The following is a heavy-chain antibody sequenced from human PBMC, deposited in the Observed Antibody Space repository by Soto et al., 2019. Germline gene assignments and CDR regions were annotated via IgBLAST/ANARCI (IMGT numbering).Heavy chain of an antibody. CDR3: ARPYSGSYQFLVFDP. CDR1: GYTFTGYY. D-gene: IGHD1-26*01. V-gene: IGHV1-2*02. CDR2: INPNSGGT. Sequence: GASVKVSCKASGYTFTGYYMHWVRQAPGQGLEWMGWINPNSGGTNYAQKFQGRVTMTRDTSISTAYMELSRLRSDDTAVYYCARPYSGSYQFLVFDPWGQGTLVTVSS. J-gene: IGHJ5*02.